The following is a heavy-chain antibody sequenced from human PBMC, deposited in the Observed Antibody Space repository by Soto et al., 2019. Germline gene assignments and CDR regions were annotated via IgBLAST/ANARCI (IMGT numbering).Heavy chain of an antibody. D-gene: IGHD4-4*01. Sequence: SETLSLTCTVSSASISSSYWSWIRQPPGGGLEWIGYIRYTGYTDYTRSLKSRVTISVDTSKNQFSLSLTSVTAADTAVHYCARGPATVTTNPNNYYYHMDVWGPGTTVTVSS. V-gene: IGHV4-59*01. J-gene: IGHJ6*02. CDR1: SASISSSY. CDR2: IRYTGYT. CDR3: ARGPATVTTNPNNYYYHMDV.